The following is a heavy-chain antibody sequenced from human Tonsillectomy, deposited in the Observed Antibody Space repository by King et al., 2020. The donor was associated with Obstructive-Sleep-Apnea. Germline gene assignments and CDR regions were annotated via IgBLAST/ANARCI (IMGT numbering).Heavy chain of an antibody. V-gene: IGHV3-30-3*01. Sequence: VQLVESGGGVVQPGRSLRLSCAASGFTFSSYAMHWVRQAPGKGLEWVAVISYDGSNKYYADSVKGRFTISRDNSKNTLYLQMNSLRAEDTAVYYCARGSFDSSGYYIWGNYFDYWGQGTLVTVSS. CDR2: ISYDGSNK. CDR1: GFTFSSYA. CDR3: ARGSFDSSGYYIWGNYFDY. J-gene: IGHJ4*02. D-gene: IGHD3-22*01.